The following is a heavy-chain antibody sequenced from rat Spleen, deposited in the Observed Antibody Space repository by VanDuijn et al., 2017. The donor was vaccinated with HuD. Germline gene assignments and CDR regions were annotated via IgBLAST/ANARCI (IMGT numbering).Heavy chain of an antibody. CDR1: GFTFSNYG. CDR2: IRYDGNNT. V-gene: IGHV5-29*01. D-gene: IGHD4-4*01. Sequence: EVQLVESGGGLVQPGRSLKLSCVASGFTFSNYGMAWVRQAPTKGLEWVATIRYDGNNTFYGDSVKGRFTISRDNAESTLSLQMDSLRSEDSATYYCARLGNLGFGNWFAYWGQGTLVTVSS. J-gene: IGHJ3*01. CDR3: ARLGNLGFGNWFAY.